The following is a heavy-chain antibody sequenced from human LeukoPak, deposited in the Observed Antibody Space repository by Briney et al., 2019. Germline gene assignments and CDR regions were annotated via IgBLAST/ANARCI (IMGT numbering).Heavy chain of an antibody. D-gene: IGHD3-10*01. CDR1: EFVFSDYY. V-gene: IGHV3-11*01. CDR3: AREMEGDYGSGTFFDL. Sequence: GGSLRLSCAASEFVFSDYYMSWIRQAPGKGLGWVSYISVSGSTIYYADSVKARFTISRDNVKNSLYLQMDGLRAEDTAVYYCAREMEGDYGSGTFFDLWGQGNMVTVST. CDR2: ISVSGSTI. J-gene: IGHJ4*02.